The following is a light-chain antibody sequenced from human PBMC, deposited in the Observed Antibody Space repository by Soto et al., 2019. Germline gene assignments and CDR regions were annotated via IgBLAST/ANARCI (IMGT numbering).Light chain of an antibody. CDR1: QSISSY. V-gene: IGKV1-39*01. CDR3: QQSFSNFLYT. CDR2: AAS. J-gene: IGKJ2*01. Sequence: DIQMTQSPSSLSASVGDRVTITCRASQSISSYLNWYQQKPGKAPKLLIYAASSLQIGVPSRFSGSGSGTDFTLTISSLQPEDFATYYCQQSFSNFLYTFGQGTKLEIK.